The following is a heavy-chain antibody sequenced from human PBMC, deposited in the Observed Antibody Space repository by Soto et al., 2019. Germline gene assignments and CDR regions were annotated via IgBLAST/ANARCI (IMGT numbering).Heavy chain of an antibody. CDR3: ARGDGRGSSGFYYYYGMDV. Sequence: QVQLVQSGAEVKEPGASLKVSCKASGFTFTNYFFHWVRQAPRQGLEWMGMISPYDGSTSYLQNLQGRVTLASETSTRTVYMELSSLRSEDTAVYYCARGDGRGSSGFYYYYGMDVWGHGPTVTVSS. CDR2: ISPYDGST. CDR1: GFTFTNYF. V-gene: IGHV1-46*04. J-gene: IGHJ6*02. D-gene: IGHD6-25*01.